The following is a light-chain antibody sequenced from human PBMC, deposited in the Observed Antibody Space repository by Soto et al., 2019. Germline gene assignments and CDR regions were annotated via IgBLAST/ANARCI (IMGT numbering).Light chain of an antibody. V-gene: IGKV3-15*01. CDR2: GPA. CDR1: QSVSSN. CDR3: QQYNNWPLT. Sequence: EIVMTQSPATLSVSPGERATLSCRASQSVSSNLAWYQQKPGQAPRLLIYGPATRATGLPARFSGSGSGAEFSLTISSLQSEDFAVYYCQQYNNWPLTFGGGTRVEIK. J-gene: IGKJ4*01.